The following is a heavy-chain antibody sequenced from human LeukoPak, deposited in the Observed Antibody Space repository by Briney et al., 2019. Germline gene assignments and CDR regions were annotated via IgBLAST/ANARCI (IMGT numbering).Heavy chain of an antibody. CDR3: ERDREIVGDYFDY. D-gene: IGHD3-22*01. CDR1: GFTFSSYS. Sequence: GGSLRLSCAASGFTFSSYSMNWVRQAPGKGLEWVSSISSSSSYIYYADSVTGRFTISRDNAKNSLYLQMNSLRAEDTAVYYCERDREIVGDYFDYWGQGTLVTVSS. V-gene: IGHV3-21*01. CDR2: ISSSSSYI. J-gene: IGHJ4*02.